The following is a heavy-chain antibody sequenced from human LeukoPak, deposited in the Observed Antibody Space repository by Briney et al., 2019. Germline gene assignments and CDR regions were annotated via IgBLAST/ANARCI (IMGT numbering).Heavy chain of an antibody. V-gene: IGHV4-59*13. J-gene: IGHJ4*02. CDR1: GGSISSYY. Sequence: SETLSLTCTVSGGSISSYYWSWIRQPPGKGLEWSGYIYYSGSTNYNPSLKSRVTISVDTSKNQFSLKLSSVTAADTAVYYCARGGVDYDSSGLIDSWGQGTLVTVSS. D-gene: IGHD3-22*01. CDR2: IYYSGST. CDR3: ARGGVDYDSSGLIDS.